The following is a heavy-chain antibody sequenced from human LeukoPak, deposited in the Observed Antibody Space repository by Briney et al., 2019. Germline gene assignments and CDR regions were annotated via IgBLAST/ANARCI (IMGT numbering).Heavy chain of an antibody. CDR2: IYVSGST. CDR1: GGSISGFY. J-gene: IGHJ4*02. Sequence: SETLSLTCTLSGGSISGFYWSWIRQTAGKGLEWIGRIYVSGSTNYNPSLQSRDTLSVDTSKKQISLKMRSVTAADTAVYYCARAMVRGNHWFDNCGQGTLVTVSS. D-gene: IGHD3-10*01. V-gene: IGHV4-4*07. CDR3: ARAMVRGNHWFDN.